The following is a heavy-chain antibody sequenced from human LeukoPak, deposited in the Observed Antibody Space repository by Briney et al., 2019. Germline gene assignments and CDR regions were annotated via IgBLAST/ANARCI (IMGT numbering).Heavy chain of an antibody. CDR2: IIPIFGTA. J-gene: IGHJ5*02. CDR3: ARLSGWGISNWFDP. V-gene: IGHV1-69*06. D-gene: IGHD3-16*01. CDR1: GFTFSSYG. Sequence: GGSLRLSCAASGFTFSSYGMSWVRQAPGQGLEWMGGIIPIFGTANYAQKFQGRVTITADKSTSTAYMELSSLRSEDTAVYYCARLSGWGISNWFDPWGQGTLVTVSS.